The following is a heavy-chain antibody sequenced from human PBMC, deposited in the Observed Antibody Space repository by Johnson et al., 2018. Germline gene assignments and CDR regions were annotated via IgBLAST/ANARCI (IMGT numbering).Heavy chain of an antibody. J-gene: IGHJ6*04. V-gene: IGHV3-23*04. D-gene: IGHD5-12*01. CDR3: AKGALKIVALLDV. CDR1: GFTFSSYA. Sequence: VQLVQSGGGLVQPGGSLRLSCSVSGFTFSSYAMNWVRQAPGRGLEWVSAISTSGSNTYHADSVKGRFTVSRDNSKNTLYLQMSRLRAEDTAVYYCAKGALKIVALLDVWGKGTTVTVSS. CDR2: ISTSGSNT.